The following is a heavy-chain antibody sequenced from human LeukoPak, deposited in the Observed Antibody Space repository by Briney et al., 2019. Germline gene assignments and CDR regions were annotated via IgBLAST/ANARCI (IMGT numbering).Heavy chain of an antibody. CDR1: GFTFSSYA. Sequence: GGSLRLPCSASGFTFSSYAMHWVGQAPGKGLEYVSAISSNGGSTYYADSVKGRFTISRDNSKNTLYLQMSSLRAEDTAVYYCVKESEVTMVRGVPYFDYWGQGTLVTVSS. CDR2: ISSNGGST. V-gene: IGHV3-64D*06. J-gene: IGHJ4*02. CDR3: VKESEVTMVRGVPYFDY. D-gene: IGHD3-10*01.